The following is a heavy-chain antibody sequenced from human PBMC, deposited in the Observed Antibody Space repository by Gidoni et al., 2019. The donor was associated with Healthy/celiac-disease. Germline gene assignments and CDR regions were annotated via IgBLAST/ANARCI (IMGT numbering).Heavy chain of an antibody. Sequence: QVQLVESGGGVVQPGRSLRLSCAASGYTFSSYAMHWVRQAPGKGLEWVAVISYDGSNKYYADSVKGRFTISRDNSKNTLYLQMNSLRAEDTAVYYCARDRPYSSGWAPRGYFDYWGQGTLVTVSS. V-gene: IGHV3-30*04. CDR1: GYTFSSYA. D-gene: IGHD6-19*01. J-gene: IGHJ4*02. CDR3: ARDRPYSSGWAPRGYFDY. CDR2: ISYDGSNK.